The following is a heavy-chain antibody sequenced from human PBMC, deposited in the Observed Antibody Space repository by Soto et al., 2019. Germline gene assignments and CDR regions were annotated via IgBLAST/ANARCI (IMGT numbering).Heavy chain of an antibody. V-gene: IGHV4-34*01. J-gene: IGHJ4*02. Sequence: SETLSLTCTVSGGSISSYYWSWIRQPPGKGLEWIGEINHSGSTNYNPSLKSRVTISVDTSKNQFSLKLSSVTAADTAVYYCARGKYSSSWLLDYWGQGTLVTVSS. CDR3: ARGKYSSSWLLDY. CDR2: INHSGST. D-gene: IGHD6-13*01. CDR1: GGSISSYY.